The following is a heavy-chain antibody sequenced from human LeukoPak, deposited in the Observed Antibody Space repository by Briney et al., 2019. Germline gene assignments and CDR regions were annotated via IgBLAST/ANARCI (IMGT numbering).Heavy chain of an antibody. CDR3: SRATTAYNFDY. Sequence: GESLKISCKGSGYSFTTYWIGWVRQMPGKGLEWMGIIYPGDPDTKYSPSFQGQVTISADKSITTAYLQWSGLKASDTAIYYCSRATTAYNFDYWAQGTLVTVSS. CDR2: IYPGDPDT. V-gene: IGHV5-51*01. CDR1: GYSFTTYW. D-gene: IGHD5-12*01. J-gene: IGHJ4*02.